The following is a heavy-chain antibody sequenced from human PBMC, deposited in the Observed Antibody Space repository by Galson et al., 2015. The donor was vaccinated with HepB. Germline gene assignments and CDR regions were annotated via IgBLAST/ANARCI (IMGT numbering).Heavy chain of an antibody. CDR2: IYPGDSGT. CDR3: ARTRPPYCSSTSCYYFDP. CDR1: GYSFTSYW. D-gene: IGHD2-2*01. Sequence: QSGAEVKKPGESLKISCKGSGYSFTSYWIGWVRQMPGKGLEWMGIIYPGDSGTRYSPSFQGQVTISADKSISTAYLQWSSLKASDTAMYYCARTRPPYCSSTSCYYFDPWGQGTLVTVSS. J-gene: IGHJ5*02. V-gene: IGHV5-51*03.